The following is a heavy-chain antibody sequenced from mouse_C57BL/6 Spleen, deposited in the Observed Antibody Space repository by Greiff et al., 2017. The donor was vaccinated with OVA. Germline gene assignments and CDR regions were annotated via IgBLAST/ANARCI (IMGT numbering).Heavy chain of an antibody. V-gene: IGHV5-16*01. CDR2: INYDGSST. J-gene: IGHJ3*01. D-gene: IGHD2-5*01. Sequence: DVQLVESEGGSVQPGSSMKLSCTASGFTFSDYYMAWVRQVPEKGLEWVANINYDGSSTYYLDSLKSRFIISRDNAKNILYLQMSSLKSEDTATYYCARPAYDSNYVVAYWGQGTLVTVSA. CDR3: ARPAYDSNYVVAY. CDR1: GFTFSDYY.